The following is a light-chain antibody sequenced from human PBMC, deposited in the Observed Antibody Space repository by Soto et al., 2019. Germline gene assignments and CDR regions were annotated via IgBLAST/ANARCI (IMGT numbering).Light chain of an antibody. J-gene: IGKJ5*01. CDR3: QQYDNWPIT. Sequence: EIVMTQSPATLSVSPGERATLSSRASQSVKGFLAWYQHKPGQAPRLVIYDASTRATGIPARFSGSGSGTEFTLTISSLQSVDFAVYYCQQYDNWPITFGQGTRLEIK. CDR2: DAS. CDR1: QSVKGF. V-gene: IGKV3-15*01.